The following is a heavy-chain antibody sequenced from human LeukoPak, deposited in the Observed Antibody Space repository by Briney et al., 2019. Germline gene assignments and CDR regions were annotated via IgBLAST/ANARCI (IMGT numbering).Heavy chain of an antibody. V-gene: IGHV1-69*01. D-gene: IGHD3-10*01. Sequence: SVKLSRKASGGTFSSYAISWVRQPPGQGLEWMGGIIPNFGTATNAKKFHGRVTITSDESTSAACIELSIPMSENTAVYYCARGFTYGSGFGYWGQGTVVTVSA. J-gene: IGHJ4*02. CDR1: GGTFSSYA. CDR3: ARGFTYGSGFGY. CDR2: IIPNFGTA.